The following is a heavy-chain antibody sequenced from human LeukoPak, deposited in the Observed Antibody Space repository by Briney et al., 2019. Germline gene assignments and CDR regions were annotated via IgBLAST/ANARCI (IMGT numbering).Heavy chain of an antibody. Sequence: SETLSLTCAVYGGSFSGYYWSWIRQPPGKGLEWIGEINHSGSTNYNPSLKSRVTISVDTSKNQFSLKLSSVTAADTAVYYCASYILTGYYRDYWGQGTLVTVSS. CDR1: GGSFSGYY. V-gene: IGHV4-34*01. CDR2: INHSGST. CDR3: ASYILTGYYRDY. D-gene: IGHD3-9*01. J-gene: IGHJ4*02.